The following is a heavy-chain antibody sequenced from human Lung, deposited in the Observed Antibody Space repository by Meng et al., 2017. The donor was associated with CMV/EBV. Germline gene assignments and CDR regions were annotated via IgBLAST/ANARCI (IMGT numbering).Heavy chain of an antibody. CDR1: GFTFSDYY. CDR2: ISSRGTTI. V-gene: IGHV3-11*04. CDR3: ARDLAPFDP. Sequence: SCVTTGFTFSDYYMSWIRQAPGKGLEWLSSISSRGTTIYDADSVRGRFIISRDNAKNSLYLQMNSLGVDDTAVYYCARDLAPFDPRGQGTLVTVSS. D-gene: IGHD3-16*01. J-gene: IGHJ5*02.